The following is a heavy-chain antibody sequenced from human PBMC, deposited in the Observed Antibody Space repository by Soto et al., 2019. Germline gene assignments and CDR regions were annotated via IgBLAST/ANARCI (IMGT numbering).Heavy chain of an antibody. J-gene: IGHJ6*02. D-gene: IGHD6-19*01. CDR2: TRNKANSYTT. CDR1: GFSCSDHY. Sequence: GGSLRLSCAASGFSCSDHYMDWFRQAPGEGLEWVGRTRNKANSYTTEYAASVKGRFIISRDDSKNSLYLQMNSLKTEDTAVYYCTRAAPTRSGWYVDVWGQGTTVTVSS. CDR3: TRAAPTRSGWYVDV. V-gene: IGHV3-72*01.